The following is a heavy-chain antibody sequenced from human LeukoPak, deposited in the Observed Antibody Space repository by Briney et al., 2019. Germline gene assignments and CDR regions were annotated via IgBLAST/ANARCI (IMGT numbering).Heavy chain of an antibody. D-gene: IGHD2-21*01. J-gene: IGHJ4*02. CDR2: ISSSSSYT. V-gene: IGHV3-11*05. CDR1: GFTFSDYY. Sequence: GGSLRLSCAASGFTFSDYYMSWIRQAPGKGLEWVSYISSSSSYTNYADSVKGRFAISRDNAKNSLYLQMNSLRAEDTAVYYCARDREHEPFFDYWGQGTLVTVSS. CDR3: ARDREHEPFFDY.